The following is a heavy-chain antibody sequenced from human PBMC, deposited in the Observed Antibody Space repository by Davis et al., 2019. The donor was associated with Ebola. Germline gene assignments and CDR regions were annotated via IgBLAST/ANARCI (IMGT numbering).Heavy chain of an antibody. J-gene: IGHJ4*02. CDR3: ARGGGSSKRTMGY. V-gene: IGHV1-2*04. D-gene: IGHD1-26*01. CDR2: INPNSGGT. Sequence: ASVKVSGKASGYTFTGYYMHWVRQAPGQGLEWMGWINPNSGGTNYAQKFQGWVTMTRDTSISTAYMELSRLRSDDTAVYYCARGGGSSKRTMGYWGQGTLVTVSS. CDR1: GYTFTGYY.